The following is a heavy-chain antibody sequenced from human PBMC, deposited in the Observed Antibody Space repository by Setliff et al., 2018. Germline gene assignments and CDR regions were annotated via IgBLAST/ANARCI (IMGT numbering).Heavy chain of an antibody. CDR3: ARDHGTVPGVDYMDV. CDR1: GFTFSRYW. Sequence: GGSLRLSCAASGFTFSRYWMSWVRQAPGKGLEWVANIKQDGSEKYYVDSLKGRFTITRDNAKNSLYLQINSLRAEDTAVYYCARDHGTVPGVDYMDVWGKGTTVTVSS. V-gene: IGHV3-7*01. D-gene: IGHD1-1*01. J-gene: IGHJ6*03. CDR2: IKQDGSEK.